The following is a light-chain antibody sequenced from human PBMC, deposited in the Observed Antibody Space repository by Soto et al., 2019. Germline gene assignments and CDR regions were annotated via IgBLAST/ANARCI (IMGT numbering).Light chain of an antibody. Sequence: QSVLTQSPSASGTPGQRVTISCSGSSSNIGSNFVYWYQQLPETAPKLLIYSDNRRPSGVPDRFSGSRSGTSASLAISGLRSEDEADYYCAAWDDSLSAWVFGGGTKLTVL. J-gene: IGLJ3*02. CDR1: SSNIGSNF. CDR2: SDN. V-gene: IGLV1-47*02. CDR3: AAWDDSLSAWV.